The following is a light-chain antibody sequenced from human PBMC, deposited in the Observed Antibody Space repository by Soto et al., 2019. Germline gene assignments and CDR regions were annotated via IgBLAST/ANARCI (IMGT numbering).Light chain of an antibody. V-gene: IGKV1-5*03. CDR3: QQYKSYWT. Sequence: DIQMTQSPSTLSASIGDRVTITCRASQRISSWLAWYQQKPGKAPKLLIYKATSSESGVSSRFSGSGSGTVFSLTISSLQPDDSATYYCQQYKSYWTFGQGTKVEI. CDR2: KAT. J-gene: IGKJ1*01. CDR1: QRISSW.